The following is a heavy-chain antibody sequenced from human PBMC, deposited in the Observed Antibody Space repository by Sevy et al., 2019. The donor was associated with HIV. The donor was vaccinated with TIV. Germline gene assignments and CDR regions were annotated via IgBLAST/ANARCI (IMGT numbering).Heavy chain of an antibody. D-gene: IGHD3-22*01. Sequence: ASVKVSCKVSGYTLTELSIHWVRQAPGKGLEWMGGFDPEDGETIYAQKFQGRVTMTEDTSTDTAYMELSSLRSEDTAVSYCATSPDYYDSSRDAFDIWGQGTMVTVSS. J-gene: IGHJ3*02. CDR1: GYTLTELS. CDR3: ATSPDYYDSSRDAFDI. V-gene: IGHV1-24*01. CDR2: FDPEDGET.